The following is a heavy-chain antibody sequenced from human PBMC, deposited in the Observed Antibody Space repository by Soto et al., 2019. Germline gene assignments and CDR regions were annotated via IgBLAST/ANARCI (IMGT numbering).Heavy chain of an antibody. CDR2: IYSDGTP. CDR1: GFTVSSTY. Sequence: EVQLVESGGGLIQPGGSLRLSCVASGFTVSSTYMTWVRQAPGKGLEWVSVIYSDGTPFYTDSVKGRFTISRVNSMNMLFLQMNSLRAEDTAVYYCTRAADHWGQGTLVTVSS. CDR3: TRAADH. V-gene: IGHV3-53*01. J-gene: IGHJ5*02.